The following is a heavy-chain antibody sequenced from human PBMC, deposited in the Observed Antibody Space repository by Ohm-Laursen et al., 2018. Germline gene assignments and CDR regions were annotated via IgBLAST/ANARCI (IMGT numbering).Heavy chain of an antibody. Sequence: TLSLTCAVYGGSFSDYHWSWIRQPPGEGLEWIGEINHSGSTNYNPSLKSRITISLDTSRNDFPETLTSVTAADTAVYYCGRQPPNPLAVPGKGDNYWGQGTLVTVSS. CDR2: INHSGST. V-gene: IGHV4-34*01. CDR3: GRQPPNPLAVPGKGDNY. CDR1: GGSFSDYH. J-gene: IGHJ4*02. D-gene: IGHD6-19*01.